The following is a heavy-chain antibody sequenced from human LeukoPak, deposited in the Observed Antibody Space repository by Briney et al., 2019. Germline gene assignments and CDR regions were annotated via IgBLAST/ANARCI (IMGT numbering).Heavy chain of an antibody. Sequence: PGGSLRLSCAASGFTFSSYGMPWVRQAPGKGLEWVAVIWYDGSNKYYADSVKGRFTISRDNSKNTLYLQMNSLRAEDTAVYYCAKAAQSRLRYYGSGSYEDYWGQGTLVTVSS. CDR1: GFTFSSYG. D-gene: IGHD3-10*01. V-gene: IGHV3-33*06. J-gene: IGHJ4*02. CDR3: AKAAQSRLRYYGSGSYEDY. CDR2: IWYDGSNK.